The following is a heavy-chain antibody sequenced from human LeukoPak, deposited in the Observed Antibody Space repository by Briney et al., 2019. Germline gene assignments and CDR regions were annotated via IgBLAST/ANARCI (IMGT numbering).Heavy chain of an antibody. CDR1: GFTFSNYA. Sequence: GGSLRLSCAASGFTFSNYAVMWVRQAPGQGLEWVSAITSGGAPRYADSVKGRFTISRDNSKNTLYLQMNSLRAEDTAVYYCARETGDSSGYYLDYWGQGTLVTVSP. D-gene: IGHD3-22*01. CDR3: ARETGDSSGYYLDY. V-gene: IGHV3-23*01. CDR2: ITSGGAP. J-gene: IGHJ4*02.